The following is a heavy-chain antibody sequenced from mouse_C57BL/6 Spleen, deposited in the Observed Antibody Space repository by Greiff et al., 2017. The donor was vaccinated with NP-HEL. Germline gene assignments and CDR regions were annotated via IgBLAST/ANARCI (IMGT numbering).Heavy chain of an antibody. CDR3: ARGDLFITTFAY. CDR2: INPSTGGT. J-gene: IGHJ3*01. V-gene: IGHV1-42*01. Sequence: VQLQQSGPELVKPGASVKISCKASGYSFTGYYMNWVKQSPEKSLEWIGEINPSTGGTTYNQKFKAKATLTVDKSSSTAYMQLKSLTSEDSAVYYCARGDLFITTFAYRGQGTLVTVSA. CDR1: GYSFTGYY. D-gene: IGHD1-1*01.